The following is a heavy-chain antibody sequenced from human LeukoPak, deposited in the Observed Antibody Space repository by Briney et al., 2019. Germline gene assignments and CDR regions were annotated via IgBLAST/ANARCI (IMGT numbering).Heavy chain of an antibody. CDR1: GYTFTSYG. D-gene: IGHD3-16*02. V-gene: IGHV1-18*01. CDR2: ISAYNGNT. CDR3: ARMGDYDYVWGSYRYQPFDY. Sequence: ASVKVSCKASGYTFTSYGISWVRRAPGQGLEWMGWISAYNGNTNYAQKFQSRVTITADESTSTAYMELSSLRSEDTAVYYCARMGDYDYVWGSYRYQPFDYWGQGTLVTVSS. J-gene: IGHJ4*02.